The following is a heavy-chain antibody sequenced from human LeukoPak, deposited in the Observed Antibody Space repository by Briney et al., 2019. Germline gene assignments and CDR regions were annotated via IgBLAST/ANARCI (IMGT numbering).Heavy chain of an antibody. D-gene: IGHD3-10*01. CDR1: GGSISSSSYF. Sequence: SETLSLTCNVSGGSISSSSYFWGCMRQPPGKGLEWIGSISHSGGTRSNPSLKSRVTISVDTSKNQFSLKLSSVTAADTAVYYCARHSTYYYGSGSYVYYYYMAVWGKGTTVTISS. CDR2: ISHSGGT. CDR3: ARHSTYYYGSGSYVYYYYMAV. J-gene: IGHJ6*03. V-gene: IGHV4-39*01.